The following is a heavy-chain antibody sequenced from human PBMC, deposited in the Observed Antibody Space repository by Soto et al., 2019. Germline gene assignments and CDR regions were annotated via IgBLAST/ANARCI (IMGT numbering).Heavy chain of an antibody. CDR1: GFSLSTSGVC. J-gene: IGHJ6*02. V-gene: IGHV2-70*01. CDR2: IDWDDDK. D-gene: IGHD4-17*01. CDR3: ARLTTVTKSYGMDV. Sequence: ASGPTLVNPTHTLTLTCTFSGFSLSTSGVCVSWIRQPPGKALEWLALIDWDDDKYYSTSLKTRLTISKDTSKNQVVLTMTNMDPVDTARYYCARLTTVTKSYGMDVSGQGRXVTVSS.